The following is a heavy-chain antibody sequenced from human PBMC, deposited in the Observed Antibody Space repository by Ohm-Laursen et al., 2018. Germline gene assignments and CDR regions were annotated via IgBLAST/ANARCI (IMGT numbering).Heavy chain of an antibody. J-gene: IGHJ4*02. CDR3: AHSIRRYCTNSVCYPFFY. D-gene: IGHD2-8*01. Sequence: TQTLTLTCTFSGFSLTTSGVGVSWIRQPPGKALEWLALIYWDDDKHYSPSLRSRLTITKDTSKNQVVLTMTNMDPVDTATYYCAHSIRRYCTNSVCYPFFYWGQGTLVTVSS. CDR1: GFSLTTSGVG. CDR2: IYWDDDK. V-gene: IGHV2-5*02.